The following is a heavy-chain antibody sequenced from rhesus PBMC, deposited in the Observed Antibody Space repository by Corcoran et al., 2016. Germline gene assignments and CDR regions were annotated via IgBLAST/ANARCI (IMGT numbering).Heavy chain of an antibody. Sequence: QVQLQESGPGLVKPSETLSLTCAVSGGSISSNYWSWIRQAPGKGLVWIGRIYGGGWSTAYNPSLKNRITISTDTAKNQFSLKLRSVTAADTAVYYCARDKDYYRDWYFDIWGPGTPITISS. V-gene: IGHV4-160*01. CDR2: IYGGGWST. J-gene: IGHJ2*01. CDR1: GGSISSNY. CDR3: ARDKDYYRDWYFDI. D-gene: IGHD3-16*01.